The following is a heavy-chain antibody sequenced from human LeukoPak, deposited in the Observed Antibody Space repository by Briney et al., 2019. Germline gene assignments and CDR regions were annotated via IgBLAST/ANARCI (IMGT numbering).Heavy chain of an antibody. V-gene: IGHV3-9*01. J-gene: IGHJ6*02. CDR3: AKDISGYSSGWYGYYYYGMDV. CDR2: ISWNSGSI. Sequence: TGGSLRLSCAASGFTFDDYAMHWVRQAPGKGLGWVSGISWNSGSIGYADSVKGRFTISRDNAKNSLYLQMNSLRAEDTALYYCAKDISGYSSGWYGYYYYGMDVWGQGATVTVSS. D-gene: IGHD6-19*01. CDR1: GFTFDDYA.